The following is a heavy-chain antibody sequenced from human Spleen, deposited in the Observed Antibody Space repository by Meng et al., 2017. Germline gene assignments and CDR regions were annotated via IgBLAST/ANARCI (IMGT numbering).Heavy chain of an antibody. D-gene: IGHD2-15*01. CDR3: ARHDTPPQFDP. J-gene: IGHJ5*02. V-gene: IGHV4-39*01. CDR2: ILSSGRT. CDR1: GGSISSSSYY. Sequence: QLQLQDSGPWMVKPSETQSLTCTVSGGSISSSSYYWAWVRQPPGKGLEWIGSILSSGRTYYNLSLKSRVTISVDTSKNQFSLKLRSMTAADTAVYYCARHDTPPQFDPWGQGTLVTVSS.